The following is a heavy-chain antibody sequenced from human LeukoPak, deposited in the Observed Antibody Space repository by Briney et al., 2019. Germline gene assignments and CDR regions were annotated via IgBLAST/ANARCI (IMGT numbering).Heavy chain of an antibody. CDR1: GYTFTSYG. CDR2: ISAYNGNT. D-gene: IGHD2-2*01. CDR3: ARGGMHCRSTSCYGMDV. J-gene: IGHJ6*02. V-gene: IGHV1-18*01. Sequence: ASAKVSCKASGYTFTSYGISWVRQAPGQGLEWMGWISAYNGNTNYAQKLQVRVTMTTDTSTSTAYMELRSLRSDDTAVYYCARGGMHCRSTSCYGMDVWGQGTTVTVSS.